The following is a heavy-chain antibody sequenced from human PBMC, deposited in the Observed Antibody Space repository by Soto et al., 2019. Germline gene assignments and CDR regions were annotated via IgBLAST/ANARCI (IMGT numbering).Heavy chain of an antibody. D-gene: IGHD3-22*01. V-gene: IGHV3-21*01. Sequence: PGGSLRLSCAASGFTFSSYSMNWVRQAPGKGLEWVSSISSSSSYIYYADSVKGRFTISRDNAKNSLYLQMNSLRAEDTAVYYCARGRGIPVVMHYYSYGMDVWGQGTTVTVS. CDR3: ARGRGIPVVMHYYSYGMDV. CDR1: GFTFSSYS. J-gene: IGHJ6*02. CDR2: ISSSSSYI.